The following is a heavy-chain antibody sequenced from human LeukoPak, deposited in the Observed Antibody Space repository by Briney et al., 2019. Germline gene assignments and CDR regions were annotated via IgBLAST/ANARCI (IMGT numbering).Heavy chain of an antibody. J-gene: IGHJ3*01. Sequence: SETLSLICTVSGDSITNYYWNWVRQPPGKSLEWIGYTHHSGKTYYNPSLKSRVSTSVDTSKNQFSLKLSFVTAADTAIYYCAKWEEALRAFDVWGQGTMVTVSS. CDR1: GDSITNYY. D-gene: IGHD3-3*02. CDR3: AKWEEALRAFDV. V-gene: IGHV4-59*08. CDR2: THHSGKT.